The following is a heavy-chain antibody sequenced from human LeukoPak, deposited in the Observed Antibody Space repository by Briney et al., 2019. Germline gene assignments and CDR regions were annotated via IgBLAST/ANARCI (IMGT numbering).Heavy chain of an antibody. V-gene: IGHV3-48*01. D-gene: IGHD6-6*01. J-gene: IGHJ4*02. CDR2: ISGSSSTT. CDR1: GFTFSNYS. CDR3: ARDGRIAATDY. Sequence: GGSLRLSCAASGFTFSNYSLNWVRQAPGKGREWISYISGSSSTTYYADSVMGRFTISRDNAKNSLYLHMISLRAEDTAVYYCARDGRIAATDYWGQGSLVTVCS.